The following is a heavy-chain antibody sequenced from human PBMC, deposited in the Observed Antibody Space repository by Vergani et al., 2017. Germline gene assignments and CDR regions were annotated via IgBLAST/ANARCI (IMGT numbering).Heavy chain of an antibody. D-gene: IGHD2-2*01. J-gene: IGHJ6*03. Sequence: EVQLVQSGAEVKKPGESLRISCKGSGYSFTSYWISWVRQMPGKGLEWMGRIDPSDSYTNYSPSFQGHVTISADKSISTAYLQWSSLKASDTAMYYCARTLGTYCSXTSCQGYYYYYMDVWGKGTTVTVSS. V-gene: IGHV5-10-1*03. CDR1: GYSFTSYW. CDR2: IDPSDSYT. CDR3: ARTLGTYCSXTSCQGYYYYYMDV.